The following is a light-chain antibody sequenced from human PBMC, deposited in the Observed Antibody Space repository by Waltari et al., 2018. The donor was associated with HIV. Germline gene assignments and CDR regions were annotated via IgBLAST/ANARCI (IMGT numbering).Light chain of an antibody. J-gene: IGLJ2*01. V-gene: IGLV6-57*02. CDR2: EDN. CDR1: SGSIASNY. Sequence: NFMLTQPHSVSESPGQTVTISCTGSSGSIASNYVQWYQPRPGSAPTTVIYEDNQRPSGVPDRFSGSIDSSSNSASLTISGLKTEDEADYYCQSYDSSNVVFGGGTKLTVL. CDR3: QSYDSSNVV.